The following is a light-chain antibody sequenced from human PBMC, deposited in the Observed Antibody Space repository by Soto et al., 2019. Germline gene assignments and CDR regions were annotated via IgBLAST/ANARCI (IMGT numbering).Light chain of an antibody. Sequence: QSALTQPPYVSGSPGQSVAISCTGTSSDVGGSNGVSWYQQPPGTAPKLIIYDVSNRPSGVPDRFSGSKSGNTASLIISGLQAEDEGDYYCSSYTSSSTYVFGTGTKVTVL. J-gene: IGLJ1*01. CDR3: SSYTSSSTYV. V-gene: IGLV2-18*02. CDR2: DVS. CDR1: SSDVGGSNG.